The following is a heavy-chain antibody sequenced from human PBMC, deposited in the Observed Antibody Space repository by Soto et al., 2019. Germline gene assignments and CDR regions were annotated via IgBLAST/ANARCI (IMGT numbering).Heavy chain of an antibody. J-gene: IGHJ6*02. CDR2: IIPIFGTA. D-gene: IGHD3-10*01. V-gene: IGHV1-69*13. CDR1: GGTFSSYA. CDR3: ARDLSSGRGMDV. Sequence: SVKVSFKASGGTFSSYAISWVRQAPGQGLEWMGGIIPIFGTANYAQKFQGRVTITADESTSTAYMELSSLRSEDTAVYYCARDLSSGRGMDVWGQGTTVTVSS.